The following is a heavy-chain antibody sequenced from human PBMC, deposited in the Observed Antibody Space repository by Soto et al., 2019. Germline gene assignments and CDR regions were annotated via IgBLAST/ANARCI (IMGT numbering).Heavy chain of an antibody. CDR1: GGTFSSYA. V-gene: IGHV1-69*12. J-gene: IGHJ6*02. Sequence: QVQLVQSGAEVKKPGSSVKVSCKASGGTFSSYAISWVRQAPGQGLEWMGGIIPIFGTANYAQKFQGRVTITADXSXSXXYMELSSLRSEDTAVYYCARPNCCSTPNYYYGMDVWGQGTTVTVSS. D-gene: IGHD2-15*01. CDR2: IIPIFGTA. CDR3: ARPNCCSTPNYYYGMDV.